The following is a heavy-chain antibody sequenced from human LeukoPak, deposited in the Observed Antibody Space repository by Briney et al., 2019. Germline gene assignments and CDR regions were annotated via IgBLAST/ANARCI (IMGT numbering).Heavy chain of an antibody. J-gene: IGHJ6*03. D-gene: IGHD1-26*01. Sequence: AASVKVSCKASGGTFSSYAISWVRQAPGQGLEWMGGIIPIFGTANYAQMFQGRVTITTDESTSTAYMELSSLRSEDTAVYYCARAIVGEPYYYMDVWGKGTTVTASS. CDR3: ARAIVGEPYYYMDV. CDR2: IIPIFGTA. CDR1: GGTFSSYA. V-gene: IGHV1-69*05.